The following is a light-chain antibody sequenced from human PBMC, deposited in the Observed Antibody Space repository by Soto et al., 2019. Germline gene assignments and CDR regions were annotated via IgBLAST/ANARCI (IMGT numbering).Light chain of an antibody. CDR3: QQSDSIPRT. CDR1: QSISYY. V-gene: IGKV1-39*01. CDR2: TAS. Sequence: DIQMTQSPSTLYASVGDRVTITCRASQSISYYLNWYQQKPGKATKVVIHTASSVPGGVPSRFSGSGSGTDFTLTISSLQPEDFATYYCQQSDSIPRTFGQGTKVEIK. J-gene: IGKJ1*01.